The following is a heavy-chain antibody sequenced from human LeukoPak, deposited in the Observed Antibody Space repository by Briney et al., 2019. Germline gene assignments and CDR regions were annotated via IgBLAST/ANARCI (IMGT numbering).Heavy chain of an antibody. CDR1: GGSFSGYY. CDR3: ARVVWDGVIVAVQPAATPGSIDY. J-gene: IGHJ4*02. Sequence: PSETLSLTCAVYGGSFSGYYWSWIRQPPGKGLEWNGEVNHSGSTNYSPSLKSRVTMSVDTSKNQFSLNLSSVTAADTAVYYCARVVWDGVIVAVQPAATPGSIDYWGQGTLVTVSS. V-gene: IGHV4-34*01. CDR2: VNHSGST. D-gene: IGHD2-2*01.